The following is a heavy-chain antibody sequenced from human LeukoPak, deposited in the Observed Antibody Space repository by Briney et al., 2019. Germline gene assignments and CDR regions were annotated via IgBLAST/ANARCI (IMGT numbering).Heavy chain of an antibody. D-gene: IGHD2-15*01. J-gene: IGHJ4*02. CDR2: ISAYNGNT. V-gene: IGHV1-18*04. CDR3: ARDRPSRGYCSGGTCPLFDY. CDR1: GYTFTSYG. Sequence: ASVKVSCKASGYTFTSYGISWVRQAPGQGLEWMGWISAYNGNTNYAQKLQGRVTTTTDTSTSTAYMELRSLRSDDTAVYYCARDRPSRGYCSGGTCPLFDYWGQGTLVTVSS.